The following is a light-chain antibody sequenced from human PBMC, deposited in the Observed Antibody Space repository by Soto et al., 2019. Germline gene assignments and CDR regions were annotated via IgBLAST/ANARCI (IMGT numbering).Light chain of an antibody. CDR1: QSVASSY. CDR3: RRYARSPLL. J-gene: IGKJ3*01. Sequence: EIVLTQSPGTLSLSPGERATLSCRASQSVASSYLAWYQQKPGQAPRLLTYRASIRATGIPDRFSGSGSGTDFSLTISRLGAGDFAVYCCRRYARSPLLFGPGTKVGI. V-gene: IGKV3-20*01. CDR2: RAS.